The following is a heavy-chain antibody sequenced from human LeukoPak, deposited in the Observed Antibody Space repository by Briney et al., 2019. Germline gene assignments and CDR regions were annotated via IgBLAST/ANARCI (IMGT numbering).Heavy chain of an antibody. CDR3: AKGVHSSGWPNWFDP. Sequence: PGGSLRLSCAASGFTFSAYGMQWVRQAPGKGPEWVAFIRYDGSNKYYADSVKGRFTISRDNPKNTLYLQMNSLRPEDTAVYYCAKGVHSSGWPNWFDPWGQGALVTVSS. V-gene: IGHV3-30*02. CDR2: IRYDGSNK. CDR1: GFTFSAYG. J-gene: IGHJ5*02. D-gene: IGHD6-19*01.